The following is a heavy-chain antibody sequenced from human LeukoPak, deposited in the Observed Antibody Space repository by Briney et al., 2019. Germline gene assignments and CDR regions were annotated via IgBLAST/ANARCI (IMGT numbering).Heavy chain of an antibody. CDR1: GGSLSSYY. CDR3: AGGGNWLQIDY. CDR2: IYFGGST. V-gene: IGHV4-59*01. J-gene: IGHJ4*02. Sequence: PSETLSLTCTVSGGSLSSYYWSWIRQPPGKGLEWIGYIYFGGSTNYNPSLKSRVTISVDTSKNQFSLKLNSVTGADTAVYYCAGGGNWLQIDYWGQGTLVTVSS. D-gene: IGHD5-24*01.